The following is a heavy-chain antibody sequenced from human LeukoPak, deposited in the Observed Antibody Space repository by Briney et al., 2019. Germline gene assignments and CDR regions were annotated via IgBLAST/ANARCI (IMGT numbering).Heavy chain of an antibody. CDR3: ARHLPYSSSSYFNY. V-gene: IGHV4-39*01. Sequence: SETLSLTCTVSGGSISSNNHYWGWIRQPPGKGLEWIGSTFYSGNTYYNPSLKSRVTISVDTSKNHFSLKLSSVTAADTAVYYCARHLPYSSSSYFNYWGQGTLVTVSS. CDR2: TFYSGNT. D-gene: IGHD6-6*01. CDR1: GGSISSNNHY. J-gene: IGHJ4*02.